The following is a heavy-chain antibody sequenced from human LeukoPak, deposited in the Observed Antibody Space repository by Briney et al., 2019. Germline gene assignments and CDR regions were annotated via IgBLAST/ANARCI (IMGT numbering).Heavy chain of an antibody. Sequence: SVKVSCKXSGGTFISYAISWVRQAPGQGLEWMGGIIPIFGTANYAQKFQGRVTITTDESTSTAYMELSSLRSEDTAVYYCARVGALDFWSGYPYYYYMDVWGKGTTVTVSS. J-gene: IGHJ6*03. V-gene: IGHV1-69*05. CDR3: ARVGALDFWSGYPYYYYMDV. CDR2: IIPIFGTA. D-gene: IGHD3-3*01. CDR1: GGTFISYA.